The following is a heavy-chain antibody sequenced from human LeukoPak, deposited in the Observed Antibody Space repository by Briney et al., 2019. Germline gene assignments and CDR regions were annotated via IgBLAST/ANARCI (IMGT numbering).Heavy chain of an antibody. CDR1: GFTFGDYA. CDR3: TRAVGDWRGLIRGY. V-gene: IGHV3-49*03. CDR2: IRSKAYGGTT. D-gene: IGHD3-10*01. J-gene: IGHJ4*02. Sequence: PGGSLRLSCTASGFTFGDYAMSWFRQAPGKGLEWVGFIRSKAYGGTTEYAASVKGRFTISRDDSKSIAYLQMNSLKTEDTAMYYCTRAVGDWRGLIRGYWGQGTLVTVSS.